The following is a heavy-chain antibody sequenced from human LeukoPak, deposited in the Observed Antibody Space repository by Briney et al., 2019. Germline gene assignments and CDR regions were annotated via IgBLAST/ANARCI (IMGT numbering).Heavy chain of an antibody. Sequence: SETLSLTCTLSGGAISSSSYYWGWIRQPPGKGLEWIGSIYYSGSTYYNPSLKSRVTISVDTSKNQFSLKLSSATAADTAVYYCARSLSIAVAGFDYWGQGTLVTVSS. CDR3: ARSLSIAVAGFDY. J-gene: IGHJ4*02. CDR2: IYYSGST. D-gene: IGHD6-19*01. V-gene: IGHV4-39*01. CDR1: GGAISSSSYY.